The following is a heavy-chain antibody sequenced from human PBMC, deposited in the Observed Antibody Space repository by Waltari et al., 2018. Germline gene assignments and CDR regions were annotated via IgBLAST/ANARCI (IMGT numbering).Heavy chain of an antibody. CDR3: ARHESAHYGGFDS. D-gene: IGHD4-17*01. CDR2: IYYDDRT. V-gene: IGHV4-39*01. J-gene: IGHJ4*02. CDR1: GVSITDSDYY. Sequence: QVQLQESGPGLAKPSETLSLTCTVSGVSITDSDYYWGWIRQPPGKALEWVGTIYYDDRTFYNPSLRSRVTLSLDTSKNEFSLNLSSVTAADTAVYYCARHESAHYGGFDSWGRGTLVTVSA.